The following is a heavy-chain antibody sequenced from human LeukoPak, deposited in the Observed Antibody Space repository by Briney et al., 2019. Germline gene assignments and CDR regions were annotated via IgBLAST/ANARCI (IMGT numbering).Heavy chain of an antibody. Sequence: GGSLRLSCAASGFTFSSYAMSWVRQAPGKGLEWVSAISGSGGSTYYADSVKGRFTISRDNSKNTLYLQMNSLRAEDMAVYYCAKDDSSGYYFDYCGQGTLVTVSS. CDR2: ISGSGGST. CDR1: GFTFSSYA. V-gene: IGHV3-23*01. D-gene: IGHD3-22*01. CDR3: AKDDSSGYYFDY. J-gene: IGHJ4*02.